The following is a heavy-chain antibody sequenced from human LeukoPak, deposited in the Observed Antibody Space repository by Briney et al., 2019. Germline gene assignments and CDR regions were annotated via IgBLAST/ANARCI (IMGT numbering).Heavy chain of an antibody. CDR2: IYYSGST. D-gene: IGHD6-13*01. CDR1: GASISFYY. J-gene: IGHJ4*02. V-gene: IGHV4-59*08. CDR3: ARYTSSWHYFDF. Sequence: SETLSLTCTVSGASISFYYWSWIRQPPGKGLEWIGYIYYSGSTNYNPSLKSRVTMSIDTSKNHFSLKLSSVTAADTAVYYCARYTSSWHYFDFWGQGTLVTVSS.